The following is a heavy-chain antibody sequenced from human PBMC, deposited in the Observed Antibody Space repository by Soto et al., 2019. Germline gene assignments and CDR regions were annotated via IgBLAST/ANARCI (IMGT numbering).Heavy chain of an antibody. CDR1: GYTFTSYG. V-gene: IGHV1-18*01. Sequence: ASVKVSCKASGYTFTSYGISWVRQAPGQGLEWMGWISAYNGNTNYAQKLQGRVTMTTDTSTSTAYMELRSLRSDDTAVYYCARAKMDSSGYYFALASQTSWFDPWGQGTLVTVSS. CDR3: ARAKMDSSGYYFALASQTSWFDP. CDR2: ISAYNGNT. D-gene: IGHD3-22*01. J-gene: IGHJ5*02.